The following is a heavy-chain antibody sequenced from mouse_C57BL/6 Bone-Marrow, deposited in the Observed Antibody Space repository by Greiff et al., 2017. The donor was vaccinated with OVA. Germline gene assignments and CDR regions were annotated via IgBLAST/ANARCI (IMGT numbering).Heavy chain of an antibody. CDR2: ISSGGSYT. J-gene: IGHJ4*01. Sequence: EVMLVESGGDLVKPGGSLKLSCAASGFTFSSYGMSWVRQTPDKRLEWVATISSGGSYTYYPDSVKGRFTISRDNATNTLYLQMSSRKSEDTAMYYCARRGGRCYALDYWGQGTSVTVSA. CDR1: GFTFSSYG. V-gene: IGHV5-6*02. CDR3: ARRGGRCYALDY.